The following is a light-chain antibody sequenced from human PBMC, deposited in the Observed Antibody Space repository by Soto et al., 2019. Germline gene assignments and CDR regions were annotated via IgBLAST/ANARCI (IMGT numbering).Light chain of an antibody. V-gene: IGKV1-5*01. CDR1: QSISSW. J-gene: IGKJ1*01. CDR3: QHYNSYSAT. CDR2: DAS. Sequence: DIQMTQSPSTLSASVGDRVTITCRASQSISSWLAWYQQKPGKAPKLLIYDASNLESGVPSRFSGSGSGTEFTLTISSLQPDDFGTFYCQHYNSYSATFGQGTKVDIK.